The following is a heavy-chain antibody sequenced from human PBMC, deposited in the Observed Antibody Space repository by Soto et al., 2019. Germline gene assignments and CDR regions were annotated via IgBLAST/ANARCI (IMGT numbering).Heavy chain of an antibody. CDR1: GGSFSGYY. D-gene: IGHD6-19*01. Sequence: QVQLQQWGAGLLKPSETLSLTCAVYGGSFSGYYWSWIRQPPGKGLEWIGEINHSGSTNYNPSLKSRVTISVDTSKNQFSLKRSSVTAANTAVYYCARDHRRAVAGQNWFAPWGQGTLVTVSS. CDR3: ARDHRRAVAGQNWFAP. V-gene: IGHV4-34*01. J-gene: IGHJ5*02. CDR2: INHSGST.